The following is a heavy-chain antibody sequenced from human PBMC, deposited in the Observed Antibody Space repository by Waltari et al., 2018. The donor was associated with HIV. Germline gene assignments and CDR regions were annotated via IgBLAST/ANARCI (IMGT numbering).Heavy chain of an antibody. CDR1: GFTFSNYA. Sequence: EVQLLESGGGLVQPGGSLRLSCAASGFTFSNYAMSGVRQAPGKGLEWVSAIGGGAGNTYYADSVKGRFTISRDNSKNTLYLQMNSLRAEDTAIYYCVMARVVYWGQGTLVTVSS. J-gene: IGHJ4*02. D-gene: IGHD2-8*01. V-gene: IGHV3-23*01. CDR2: IGGGAGNT. CDR3: VMARVVY.